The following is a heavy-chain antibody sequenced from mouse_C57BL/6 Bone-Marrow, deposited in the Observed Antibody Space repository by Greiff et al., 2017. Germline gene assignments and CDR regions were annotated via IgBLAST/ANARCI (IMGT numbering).Heavy chain of an antibody. Sequence: VQLQQSGAELARPGASVKMSCKASGYTFTSYTMHWVKQRPGQGLEWIGYINPSSGYTKSNQKFKDKATLTADKSSSTAYMQLSILTSEDSAVYYCATQIYYDYDGRRNDAMDYWGQGTSVTVSS. CDR2: INPSSGYT. V-gene: IGHV1-4*01. J-gene: IGHJ4*01. CDR3: ATQIYYDYDGRRNDAMDY. D-gene: IGHD2-4*01. CDR1: GYTFTSYT.